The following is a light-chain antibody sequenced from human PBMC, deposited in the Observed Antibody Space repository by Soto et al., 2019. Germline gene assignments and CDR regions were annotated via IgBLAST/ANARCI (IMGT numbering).Light chain of an antibody. Sequence: DIQMTQTPSSLPASLGDRVTITCRASQNITTFLNWYQQKPGKAPKLLIYTTSRLQGGVPSRFSGSGSGTDFTLTISSLQPEDFSTYYCQQSYSTPYTFGQGTKVEI. V-gene: IGKV1-39*01. CDR2: TTS. CDR1: QNITTF. J-gene: IGKJ2*01. CDR3: QQSYSTPYT.